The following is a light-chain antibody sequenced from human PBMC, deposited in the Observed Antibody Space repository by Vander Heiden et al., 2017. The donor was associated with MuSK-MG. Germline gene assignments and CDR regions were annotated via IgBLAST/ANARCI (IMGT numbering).Light chain of an antibody. CDR1: SSYVGGYNY. Sequence: QSALTQPASVSGSPGQSLTISCTGTSSYVGGYNYVSWFQQHPGKAPQLLIFDVTDRPSGIPTRFSGSKSGNTAFPTISGLQPEDEADDYCCSYTDSKTREGWVFGGGTKLTVL. CDR3: CSYTDSKTREGWV. CDR2: DVT. V-gene: IGLV2-14*03. J-gene: IGLJ3*02.